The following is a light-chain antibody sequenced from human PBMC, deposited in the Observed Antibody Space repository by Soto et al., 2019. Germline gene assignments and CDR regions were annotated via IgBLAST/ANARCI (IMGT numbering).Light chain of an antibody. J-gene: IGLJ2*01. Sequence: QSVLAQPASVSGSPGQPSTISCTGTSSDVGAYKFVSWYQHHPGRAPKLIIFEVTNRPSGVSSRFSGSKSGNTASLTISRLLPEDEADYYCSSYTNNTTLVFGGGTKVTVL. CDR3: SSYTNNTTLV. V-gene: IGLV2-14*01. CDR1: SSDVGAYKF. CDR2: EVT.